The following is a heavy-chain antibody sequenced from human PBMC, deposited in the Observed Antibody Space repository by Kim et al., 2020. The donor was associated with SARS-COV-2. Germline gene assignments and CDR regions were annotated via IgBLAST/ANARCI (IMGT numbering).Heavy chain of an antibody. J-gene: IGHJ4*02. CDR3: ARGGGWLVDY. Sequence: GGSLRLSCAASGVTFSNYWMTWVRQAPGKGLEWVANIKQDGSDKYYLDSVKGRFTISRDNAKSSLYLQMNSLRDEVTAVYYCARGGGWLVDYWGRGTMVIVSS. CDR2: IKQDGSDK. CDR1: GVTFSNYW. D-gene: IGHD6-19*01. V-gene: IGHV3-7*01.